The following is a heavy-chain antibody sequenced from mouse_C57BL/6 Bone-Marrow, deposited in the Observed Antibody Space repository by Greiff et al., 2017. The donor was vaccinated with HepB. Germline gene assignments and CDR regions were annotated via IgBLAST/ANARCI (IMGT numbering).Heavy chain of an antibody. J-gene: IGHJ4*01. CDR2: IWTGGGT. CDR1: GFSLTSYA. V-gene: IGHV2-9-1*01. CDR3: AREDSNYSRDYYAMDY. D-gene: IGHD2-5*01. Sequence: QVQLQQSGPGLVAPSQSLSITCTVSGFSLTSYAISWVRQPPGKGLEWLGVIWTGGGTNYNSALKSRLSISKDNSKSQVFLKMNSLQTDDTARYYCAREDSNYSRDYYAMDYWGQGTSVTVSS.